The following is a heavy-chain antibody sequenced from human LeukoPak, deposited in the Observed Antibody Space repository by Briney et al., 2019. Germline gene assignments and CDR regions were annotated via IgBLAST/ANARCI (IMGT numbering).Heavy chain of an antibody. V-gene: IGHV3-30*02. CDR2: IRFDGSNQ. J-gene: IGHJ4*02. CDR3: AKGYGESHFDS. Sequence: GGSLRLSCSASGFTFRTYGMHWIRQAPGKGLEWVAFIRFDGSNQYYADSVKGRFTISRDNSNNTLSLQMNTLRGDDTAVYFCAKGYGESHFDSCGQGTLVTVSS. D-gene: IGHD5-18*01. CDR1: GFTFRTYG.